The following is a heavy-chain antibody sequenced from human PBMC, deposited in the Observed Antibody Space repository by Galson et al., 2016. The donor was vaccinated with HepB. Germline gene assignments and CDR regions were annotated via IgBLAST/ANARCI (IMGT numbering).Heavy chain of an antibody. CDR2: ISAYNGHT. Sequence: SVKVSCKASGYTFTNFGFSWVRQAPGQGLEWMGWISAYNGHTISAQNLQGRVTLTTDASTSTAYMELRSLRSDDTAVYYCARWHLFHTSLDFWGQGTLVTVSS. D-gene: IGHD2-21*01. V-gene: IGHV1-18*01. J-gene: IGHJ4*02. CDR3: ARWHLFHTSLDF. CDR1: GYTFTNFG.